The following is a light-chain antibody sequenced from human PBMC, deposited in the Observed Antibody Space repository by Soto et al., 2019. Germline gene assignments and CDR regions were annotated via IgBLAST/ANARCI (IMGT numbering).Light chain of an antibody. V-gene: IGKV3-20*01. CDR3: QQYQTSPRA. CDR1: QSVSSNS. CDR2: GAS. Sequence: EIVLTQSPGTLSLSPGERATLSCRASQSVSSNSLAWYQQRPGQAPRLLVYGASSRATGIPDRFSGNGSGTDFTLTISGLEPEDFAVYYCQQYQTSPRAFGQGTKVEIK. J-gene: IGKJ1*01.